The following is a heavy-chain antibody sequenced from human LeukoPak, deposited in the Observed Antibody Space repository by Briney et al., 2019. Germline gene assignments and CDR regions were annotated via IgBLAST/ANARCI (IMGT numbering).Heavy chain of an antibody. D-gene: IGHD4-17*01. Sequence: GRSLRLSCAASGFTFSSYGMHWVRQAPGKGLEWVAVISYDGSNKYYADSVKGRFTISRDNSKNTLYLQMNSLRAEDTAVYYCAGEDYDDAFDIWGQGTMVTVSS. CDR1: GFTFSSYG. CDR3: AGEDYDDAFDI. J-gene: IGHJ3*02. CDR2: ISYDGSNK. V-gene: IGHV3-30*03.